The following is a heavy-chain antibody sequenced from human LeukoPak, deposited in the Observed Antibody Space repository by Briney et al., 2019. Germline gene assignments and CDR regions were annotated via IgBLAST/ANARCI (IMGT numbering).Heavy chain of an antibody. CDR1: GGSISSYY. CDR3: ARGSSCYYDSSGILTFDY. D-gene: IGHD3-22*01. Sequence: NPSETLSLTCTVSGGSISSYYWSWIRQPPGKGLEWVGYIYYSGSTNYNPSLKSRVTISVDTSKNQFSLKLSSVTAADTAVYYCARGSSCYYDSSGILTFDYWGQGTLVTVSS. J-gene: IGHJ4*02. CDR2: IYYSGST. V-gene: IGHV4-59*01.